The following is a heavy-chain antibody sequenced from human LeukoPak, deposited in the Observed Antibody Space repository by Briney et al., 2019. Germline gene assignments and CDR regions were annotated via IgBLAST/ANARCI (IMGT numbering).Heavy chain of an antibody. D-gene: IGHD3-22*01. CDR2: IYYSENT. Sequence: PSETLSLTCTVSGGSISSGDYYWSWIRQPPGKGLEWIGYIYYSENTYYNPSLESRITISVDTSKNQFSLKLNSVTAADTAVYYCARTYYDPSGYSDAFDIWGQGTMVTVSS. V-gene: IGHV4-30-4*01. J-gene: IGHJ3*02. CDR1: GGSISSGDYY. CDR3: ARTYYDPSGYSDAFDI.